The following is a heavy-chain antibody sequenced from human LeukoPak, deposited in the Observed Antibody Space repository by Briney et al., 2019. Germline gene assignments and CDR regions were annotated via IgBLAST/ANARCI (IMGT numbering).Heavy chain of an antibody. Sequence: GGSLRLSCTASGFTFSNNAIHWVRQAPGKGLEWVAGIWYDGSYEHYADSVKGRFTISRDDSKNTLYLQMNSLRAEDTAVYYCLKRAAAGSRYYFDYWGQGTLVTVSS. CDR3: LKRAAAGSRYYFDY. J-gene: IGHJ4*02. D-gene: IGHD6-13*01. CDR1: GFTFSNNA. V-gene: IGHV3-33*08. CDR2: IWYDGSYE.